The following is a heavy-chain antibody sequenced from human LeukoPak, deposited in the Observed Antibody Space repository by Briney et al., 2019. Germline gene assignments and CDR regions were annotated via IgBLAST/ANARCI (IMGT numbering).Heavy chain of an antibody. CDR2: IYYSGST. D-gene: IGHD3-10*01. J-gene: IGHJ6*03. CDR1: GGSISSYY. V-gene: IGHV4-59*01. CDR3: ARGGEEYYYYYMDV. Sequence: SETLSLTCTVSGGSISSYYWSWIRQPPGKGLEWIGYIYYSGSTNYNPSLKSRVTISVDTSKNQFSLKLSSVTAADTAVYYCARGGEEYYYYYMDVWGKGTTVTVSS.